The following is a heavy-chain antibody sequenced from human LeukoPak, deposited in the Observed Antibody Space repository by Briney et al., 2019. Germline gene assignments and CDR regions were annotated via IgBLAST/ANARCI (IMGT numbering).Heavy chain of an antibody. CDR2: IYYSGST. V-gene: IGHV4-59*08. J-gene: IGHJ3*02. D-gene: IGHD3-22*01. CDR1: GGSISSYY. CDR3: ASHHYYYDSSNDAFDI. Sequence: SETLSLTCTLSGGSISSYYWSWIRQPPGKGLEWIGYIYYSGSTNYNPSLKSRVTISVDTSKTQSSLKLSSVTAAATAVYYCASHHYYYDSSNDAFDIWGQGTMVTVSS.